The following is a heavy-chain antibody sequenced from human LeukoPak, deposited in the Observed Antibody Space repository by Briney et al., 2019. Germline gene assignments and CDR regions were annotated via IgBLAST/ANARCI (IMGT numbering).Heavy chain of an antibody. CDR3: ARLKTLGDAFDI. CDR1: GGSISSGGYY. V-gene: IGHV4-31*03. J-gene: IGHJ3*02. D-gene: IGHD7-27*01. CDR2: IYYSGST. Sequence: SETLSLTCTVSGGSISSGGYYWSWIRQHPGKGLEWIGYIYYSGSTYYNPSLKSRVTISVDTSKNQFSLKLSSVTAADTAVYYCARLKTLGDAFDIWGQGTMVAVSS.